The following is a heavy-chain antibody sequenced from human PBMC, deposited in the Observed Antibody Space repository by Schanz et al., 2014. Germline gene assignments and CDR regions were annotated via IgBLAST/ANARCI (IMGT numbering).Heavy chain of an antibody. CDR3: ARDHTTESYYSAGPPIDY. CDR2: ISGRDGST. V-gene: IGHV3-23*01. J-gene: IGHJ4*02. CDR1: GFTFSSYA. Sequence: EVQLLESGGGLVQPGGSLRLSCAASGFTFSSYAMSWVRQAPGKGLEWVSAISGRDGSTYYADSVRGRFTISRDNSKNTLFLQMNSLRAEDTAVYYCARDHTTESYYSAGPPIDYWGQGTLLTVSP. D-gene: IGHD1-26*01.